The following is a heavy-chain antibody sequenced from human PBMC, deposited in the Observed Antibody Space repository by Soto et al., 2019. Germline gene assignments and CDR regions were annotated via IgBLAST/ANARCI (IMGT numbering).Heavy chain of an antibody. J-gene: IGHJ6*02. Sequence: LQLQESGPGLVKPSETLSLTCTVSGGSISSSSYYWGWIRQPPGKGLEWIGSIHYSGSTYYNPSLKSRVTISVDTSKNQFSLKLSSVTAADTAVYYCARPRGKITMVPVWGQGTTVTVSS. CDR3: ARPRGKITMVPV. CDR2: IHYSGST. D-gene: IGHD3-10*01. V-gene: IGHV4-39*01. CDR1: GGSISSSSYY.